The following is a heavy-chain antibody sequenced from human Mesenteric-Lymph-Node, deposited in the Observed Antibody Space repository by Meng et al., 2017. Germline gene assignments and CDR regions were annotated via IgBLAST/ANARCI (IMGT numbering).Heavy chain of an antibody. CDR2: ITNRGST. J-gene: IGHJ4*02. D-gene: IGHD2-2*01. Sequence: QVQLQQWGSGLLKPSETLSLTCAVYGWSFSDYYWSWIRQPPGKGLEWIGEITNRGSTNYNPSLKSRVTISVDTSKNQLSLKLSSVTAADTAVYYCARGGYCSSTSCPRPLYWGQGTLVTVSS. CDR3: ARGGYCSSTSCPRPLY. V-gene: IGHV4-34*01. CDR1: GWSFSDYY.